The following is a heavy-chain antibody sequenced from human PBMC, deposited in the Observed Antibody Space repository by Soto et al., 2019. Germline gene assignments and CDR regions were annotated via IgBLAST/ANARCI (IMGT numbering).Heavy chain of an antibody. CDR2: IIPIFGTA. V-gene: IGHV1-69*13. CDR1: GGTFSSYA. CDR3: ARVPSWNYDDWYFDL. Sequence: GASVKVSCKASGGTFSSYAISWVRQAPGQGLEWMGGIIPIFGTANYAQKFQGRVTITADESTSTAYMELSSLRSEDTAVYYCARVPSWNYDDWYFDLWGRGTLVTVSS. J-gene: IGHJ2*01. D-gene: IGHD1-7*01.